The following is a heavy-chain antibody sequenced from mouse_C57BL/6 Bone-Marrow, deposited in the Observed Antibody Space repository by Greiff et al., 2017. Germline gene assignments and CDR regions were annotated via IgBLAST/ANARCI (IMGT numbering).Heavy chain of an antibody. CDR1: GFSLTSYG. V-gene: IGHV2-3*01. D-gene: IGHD2-5*01. CDR3: AKPDSNQYAMDY. J-gene: IGHJ4*01. Sequence: QVQLQQSGPGLVAPSQSLSITCTVSGFSLTSYGVSWVRQPPGKGLEWLGVIWGDGSTNNHSALISSLSISKENSKDQVFLKLNRRQTDDTATYYCAKPDSNQYAMDYWGQGTSVTVSS. CDR2: IWGDGST.